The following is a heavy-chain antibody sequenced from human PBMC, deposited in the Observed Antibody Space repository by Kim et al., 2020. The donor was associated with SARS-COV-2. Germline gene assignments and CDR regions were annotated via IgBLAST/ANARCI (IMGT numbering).Heavy chain of an antibody. Sequence: GGSLRLSCAASGFTFSSYAMHWVRQAPGKGLEWVAVISYDGSNKYYADSVKGRFTISRDNSKNTLYLQMNSLRAEDTAVYYCARDPSSYYDSSGYFDYWGQGTLVTVSS. CDR3: ARDPSSYYDSSGYFDY. D-gene: IGHD3-22*01. J-gene: IGHJ4*02. V-gene: IGHV3-30-3*01. CDR1: GFTFSSYA. CDR2: ISYDGSNK.